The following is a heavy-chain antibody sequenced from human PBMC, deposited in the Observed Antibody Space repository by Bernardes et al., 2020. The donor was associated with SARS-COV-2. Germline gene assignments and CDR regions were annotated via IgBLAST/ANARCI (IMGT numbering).Heavy chain of an antibody. CDR2: ISGSGNTT. CDR3: AKDVTRNVIAYEGLIVPAFDI. D-gene: IGHD3-16*02. J-gene: IGHJ3*02. V-gene: IGHV3-23*01. CDR1: GFTFTKCD. Sequence: VGSLILSCAASGFTFTKCDMSWVRQAPGQGLEWISGISGSGNTTYYADSVKGRFTISRDNSRNTLYLQMTGLRAEDTAVYFCAKDVTRNVIAYEGLIVPAFDIWGQGAMVTVSS.